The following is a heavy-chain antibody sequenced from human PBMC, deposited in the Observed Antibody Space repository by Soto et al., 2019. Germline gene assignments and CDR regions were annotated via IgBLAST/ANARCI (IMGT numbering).Heavy chain of an antibody. V-gene: IGHV4-4*07. CDR2: VYSSRTT. Sequence: PSEALSLTCSVSVGSINSYWWSWIRQPAGKGLEWIGRVYSSRTTDYNPSLNSRATLSVETSKNQFSLKLSSVTAADTAVYYCARDIGSYAYGEGYWGQGIQVTVSS. D-gene: IGHD3-10*01. J-gene: IGHJ4*02. CDR3: ARDIGSYAYGEGY. CDR1: VGSINSYW.